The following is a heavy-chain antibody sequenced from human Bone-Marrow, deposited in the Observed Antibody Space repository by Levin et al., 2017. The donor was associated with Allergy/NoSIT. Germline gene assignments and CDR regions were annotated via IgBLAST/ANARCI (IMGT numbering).Heavy chain of an antibody. CDR1: GDSIRTPYF. J-gene: IGHJ5*02. CDR3: ASRRHYDPRGFDP. Sequence: TSETLSLTCTVSGDSIRTPYFWTWIRQPPGKGLEWIGYVFHTGLTDYNPSLKSRVSISVATSKNQFSLKLSSVTAADTALYYCASRRHYDPRGFDPWGQGSLVTVSS. V-gene: IGHV4-38-2*02. D-gene: IGHD3-22*01. CDR2: VFHTGLT.